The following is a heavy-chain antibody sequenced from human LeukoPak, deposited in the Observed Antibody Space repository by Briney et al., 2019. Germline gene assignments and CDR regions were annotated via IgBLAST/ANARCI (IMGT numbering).Heavy chain of an antibody. V-gene: IGHV4-59*01. CDR1: GGSISSYY. Sequence: SETLSLTCTVSGGSISSYYWSWIRQPPGKGLEWIGYIYYSGSTNYNPSLKSRVTISVDTSKNQFSLKLSSVTAADTAVYYCARDSGSYWDSGSYYYYGMDVWGQGTTVTVSS. D-gene: IGHD1-26*01. J-gene: IGHJ6*02. CDR2: IYYSGST. CDR3: ARDSGSYWDSGSYYYYGMDV.